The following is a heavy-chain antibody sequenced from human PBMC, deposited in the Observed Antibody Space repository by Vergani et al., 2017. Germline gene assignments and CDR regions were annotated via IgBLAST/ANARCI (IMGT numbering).Heavy chain of an antibody. CDR1: GFTFSTYA. Sequence: EVQLLESGGDLVQPGGSLRLSCTASGFTFSTYAMTWVRQAPGKGLEWVSTISSDGGSTYYADSVKGRFTISRDNSKNTLSLQMNSLTAEDTAIYYCAGPQVTSAYYYGGFDYWGQGILVTVSS. CDR3: AGPQVTSAYYYGGFDY. V-gene: IGHV3-23*01. D-gene: IGHD3-22*01. CDR2: ISSDGGST. J-gene: IGHJ4*02.